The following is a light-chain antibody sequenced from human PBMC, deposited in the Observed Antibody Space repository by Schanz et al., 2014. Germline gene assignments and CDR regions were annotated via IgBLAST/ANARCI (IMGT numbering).Light chain of an antibody. CDR2: EDT. J-gene: IGLJ2*01. Sequence: QSALTQPPSASGSPGHSITISCTGTSSDVGAFNYVSWYQHHPGKAPKLMIYEDTKRPSGVSSRFSGSKSGNTASLTISRLQAEDEADYSCSSYALSTTFVIFGGGTKLTVL. V-gene: IGLV2-23*01. CDR3: SSYALSTTFVI. CDR1: SSDVGAFNY.